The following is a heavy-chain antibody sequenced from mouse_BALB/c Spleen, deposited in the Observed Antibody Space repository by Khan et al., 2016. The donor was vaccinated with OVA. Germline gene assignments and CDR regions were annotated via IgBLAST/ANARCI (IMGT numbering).Heavy chain of an antibody. V-gene: IGHV1-7*01. J-gene: IGHJ2*01. CDR3: TRDRIDY. Sequence: VQLQQSGAELAKPGASVKMSCKASGYTFTTYWMHWVKQRPGQGPEWIGYINPTSGYTDYNDKFKDRATLSAEKSSSTAYMQLNSLTSEDSAVYYCTRDRIDYWGQGPTLTVSS. CDR1: GYTFTTYW. CDR2: INPTSGYT.